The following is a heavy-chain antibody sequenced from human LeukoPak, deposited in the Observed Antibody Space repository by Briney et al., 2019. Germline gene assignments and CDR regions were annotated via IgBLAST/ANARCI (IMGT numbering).Heavy chain of an antibody. CDR1: GYTFTNYG. CDR2: ISAHSYNT. V-gene: IGHV1-18*01. Sequence: ASVKVSCKASGYTFTNYGLTWVRQAPGQGLEWMGWISAHSYNTNYARNVQGRVTMTTDTSTNTAYMELRSLRSDDTAVYYCARGLGYSSSWYWFDPWGQGTLVTVSS. J-gene: IGHJ5*02. CDR3: ARGLGYSSSWYWFDP. D-gene: IGHD6-13*01.